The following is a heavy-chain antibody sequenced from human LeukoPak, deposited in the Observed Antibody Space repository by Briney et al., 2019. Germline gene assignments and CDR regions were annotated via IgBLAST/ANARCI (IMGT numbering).Heavy chain of an antibody. CDR2: IYHSGST. D-gene: IGHD1-26*01. Sequence: SSETLSLTCAVSGGSISSSNWWSWVRQPPGKGLEWIGEIYHSGSTNYNPSLKSRVTISVDKSKNQFSLKLSSVTAADTAVYYCAGGGVGATASFDYWGQGTLVTVSS. V-gene: IGHV4-4*02. J-gene: IGHJ4*02. CDR3: AGGGVGATASFDY. CDR1: GGSISSSNW.